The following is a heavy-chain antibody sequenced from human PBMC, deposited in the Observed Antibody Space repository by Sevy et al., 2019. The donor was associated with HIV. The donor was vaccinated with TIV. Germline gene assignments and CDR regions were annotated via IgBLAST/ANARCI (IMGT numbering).Heavy chain of an antibody. V-gene: IGHV4-59*01. CDR3: ARLVAGWLDY. J-gene: IGHJ4*02. Sequence: SETLSLTCTVSGGSISSYYWSWIRQPPGKGLEWIGYIYYSGSTNYNPSLKSRVTISVDTSKNQFSLKLRSVTAADMAVYYCARLVAGWLDYWGQGTLVTVSS. CDR1: GGSISSYY. CDR2: IYYSGST. D-gene: IGHD6-19*01.